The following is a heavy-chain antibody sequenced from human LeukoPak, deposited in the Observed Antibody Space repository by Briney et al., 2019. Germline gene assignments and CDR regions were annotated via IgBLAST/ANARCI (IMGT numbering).Heavy chain of an antibody. J-gene: IGHJ4*02. D-gene: IGHD6-19*01. Sequence: GASVKVSCKASGYTFTSYGISWVRQAPGQGLEWVGWISGYNGNTNYAQQKLQGRVTMTTDTSTSTAYMELRSLRSDDTAVYYCARDLKRGYSSGRYSWGTGSSNDYWGQGTLVTVSS. CDR1: GYTFTSYG. CDR3: ARDLKRGYSSGRYSWGTGSSNDY. V-gene: IGHV1-18*01. CDR2: ISGYNGNT.